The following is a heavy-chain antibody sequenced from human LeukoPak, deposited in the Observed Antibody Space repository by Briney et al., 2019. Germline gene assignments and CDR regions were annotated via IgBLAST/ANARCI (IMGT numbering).Heavy chain of an antibody. CDR3: ARGPGDSDNIEDFDH. Sequence: GGSLRLSCVVSGFTVSNNYMSWVRQAPGKGLEWVSVIYAGGSTYYADSVRGRFTISRHNSMNTLYLQMNSLRVEDTAVYYCARGPGDSDNIEDFDHWGQGTLVTVSS. V-gene: IGHV3-53*04. CDR2: IYAGGST. J-gene: IGHJ4*02. CDR1: GFTVSNNY. D-gene: IGHD2/OR15-2a*01.